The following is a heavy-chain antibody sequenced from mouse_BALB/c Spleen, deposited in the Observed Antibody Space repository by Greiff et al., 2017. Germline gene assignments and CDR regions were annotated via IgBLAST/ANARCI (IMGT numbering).Heavy chain of an antibody. D-gene: IGHD1-1*01. CDR2: ISNGGGST. Sequence: EVKLMESGGGLVQPGGSLKLSCAASGFTFSSYTMSWVRQTPEKRLEWVAYISNGGGSTYYPDTVKGRFTIARDNAKNTLYLQMSSLKSEDTAMYYCERHGTTVVAFYWYFDVWGAGTTVTVSS. CDR3: ERHGTTVVAFYWYFDV. CDR1: GFTFSSYT. V-gene: IGHV5-12-2*01. J-gene: IGHJ1*01.